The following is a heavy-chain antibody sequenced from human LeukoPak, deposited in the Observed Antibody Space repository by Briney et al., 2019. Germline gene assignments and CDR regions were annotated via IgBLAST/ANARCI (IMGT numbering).Heavy chain of an antibody. D-gene: IGHD4-11*01. V-gene: IGHV3-7*01. CDR1: GFIFNNYW. CDR3: TRGLSVTPNNFDS. J-gene: IGHJ4*02. Sequence: GGSLRLSCVASGFIFNNYWTSWVRQAPGKGLEWVANIKHDGSEIYYVDSVKGRFTISRDNAKNSQYLQMNSLRAEDTAVYYCTRGLSVTPNNFDSWGQGTLVTVSS. CDR2: IKHDGSEI.